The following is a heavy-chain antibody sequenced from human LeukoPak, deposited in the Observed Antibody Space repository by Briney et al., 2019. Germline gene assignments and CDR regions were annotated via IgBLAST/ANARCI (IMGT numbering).Heavy chain of an antibody. CDR1: GGSISSYY. V-gene: IGHV4-59*01. J-gene: IGHJ4*02. CDR2: IYYSGST. Sequence: SETLTLTCTVSGGSISSYYWSWIRQFPGKGLEWIRYIYYSGSTNYNPSLKSRVTMSLYTSKNQFSLKLSSVTAADTALYYCARDLFVGAAQIWGQGTLVTVSS. D-gene: IGHD1-26*01. CDR3: ARDLFVGAAQI.